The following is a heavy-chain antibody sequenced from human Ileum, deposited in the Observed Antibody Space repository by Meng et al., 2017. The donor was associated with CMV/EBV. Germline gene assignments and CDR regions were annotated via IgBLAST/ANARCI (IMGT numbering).Heavy chain of an antibody. CDR2: IRDDGST. V-gene: IGHV3-23*01. CDR1: GFTFSSYA. D-gene: IGHD4-11*01. Sequence: GESLKISCAASGFTFSSYALNWVRQAPGKGLEWVSGIRDDGSTFYAGSVKGRFTISRDNSKNTLYLQMNSLRAEDTAVYYCAKATDFDYWGQGTLVIVSS. CDR3: AKATDFDY. J-gene: IGHJ4*02.